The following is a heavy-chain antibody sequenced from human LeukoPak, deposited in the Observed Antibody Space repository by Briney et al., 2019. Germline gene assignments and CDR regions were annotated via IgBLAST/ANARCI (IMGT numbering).Heavy chain of an antibody. J-gene: IGHJ4*02. CDR3: ARDGSYYDSSGYLSY. V-gene: IGHV4-4*08. Sequence: PSETLSLTCTVSGGSISSYYWSWIRQPPGKGLEWIGRIYTSGSTNYNPSLKSRVTISVDTSKNQFSLKLSSVTAADTAVYYCARDGSYYDSSGYLSYWGQGTLVTVSS. CDR2: IYTSGST. CDR1: GGSISSYY. D-gene: IGHD3-22*01.